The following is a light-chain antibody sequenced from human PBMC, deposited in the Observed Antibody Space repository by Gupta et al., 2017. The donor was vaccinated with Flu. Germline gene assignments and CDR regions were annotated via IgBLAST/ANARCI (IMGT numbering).Light chain of an antibody. Sequence: EIVLTQSPATLSLSPGERATLSCRASQTISTYLAWYQQKPGQAPRLVISDASNRATGIPARFRGSWSGTDFTLTISSREPEDFAVYYCQQRRDWPPITFGQGTRLEIK. J-gene: IGKJ5*01. CDR1: QTISTY. CDR3: QQRRDWPPIT. CDR2: DAS. V-gene: IGKV3-11*01.